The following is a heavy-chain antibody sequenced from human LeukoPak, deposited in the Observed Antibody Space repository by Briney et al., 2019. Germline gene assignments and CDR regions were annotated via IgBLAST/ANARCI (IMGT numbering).Heavy chain of an antibody. CDR3: ATNGDYCSRTSCLDY. J-gene: IGHJ4*02. V-gene: IGHV3-33*01. Sequence: PGGSLRLSCAASGFTFSSYGMHWVRQAPGKGLEGVAGIWYDGSNKYYADSVKGRFTISRDNSKNTLYLQMNSLRAEDTAVYYCATNGDYCSRTSCLDYWGQGTLVTVSS. CDR2: IWYDGSNK. D-gene: IGHD2-2*01. CDR1: GFTFSSYG.